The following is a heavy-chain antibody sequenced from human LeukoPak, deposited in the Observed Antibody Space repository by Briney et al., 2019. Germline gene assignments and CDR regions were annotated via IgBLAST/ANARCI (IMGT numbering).Heavy chain of an antibody. CDR1: RFSGFP. CDR2: ISSSSSYI. Sequence: GGSLRLSCAASRFSGFPLNWVRQAPGKGLEWVSSISSSSSYIYYADSVKGRFTISRDNAKNSLYLQMNSLRAEDTAVYYCARGVSVGDYWGQGTLVTVSS. J-gene: IGHJ4*02. D-gene: IGHD2-2*01. CDR3: ARGVSVGDY. V-gene: IGHV3-21*01.